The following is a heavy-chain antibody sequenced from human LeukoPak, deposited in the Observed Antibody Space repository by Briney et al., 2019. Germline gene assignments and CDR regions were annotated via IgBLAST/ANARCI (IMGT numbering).Heavy chain of an antibody. Sequence: GGSLRLSCAASGFTFSTYWMSWVRQAPGKGLEWVANIKQDGSEKYYVDSVKGRFAISRDNAKNSLFLQMNALRVEDTAVYYCAKDSLLTVVSPVAASWGQGTLVTVSS. CDR1: GFTFSTYW. J-gene: IGHJ5*02. CDR2: IKQDGSEK. V-gene: IGHV3-7*01. CDR3: AKDSLLTVVSPVAAS. D-gene: IGHD4-23*01.